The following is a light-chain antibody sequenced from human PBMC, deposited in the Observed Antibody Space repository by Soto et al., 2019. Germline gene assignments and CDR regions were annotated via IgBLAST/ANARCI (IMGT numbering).Light chain of an antibody. CDR3: CSFAGTSFYV. CDR2: EGS. V-gene: IGLV2-23*01. CDR1: SSDVGRYNL. Sequence: QSALTQPASVSGSPGQSITISCTGTSSDVGRYNLVSWYQQHPGKAPKLMIYEGSKRPSGVSNRFSGSKSGNTASLTISGLQAEDEADYYCCSFAGTSFYVFGTGTKLTVL. J-gene: IGLJ1*01.